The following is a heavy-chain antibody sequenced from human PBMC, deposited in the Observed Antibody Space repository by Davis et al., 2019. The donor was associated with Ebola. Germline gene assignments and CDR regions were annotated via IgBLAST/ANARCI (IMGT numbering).Heavy chain of an antibody. CDR2: IYPGGSDT. Sequence: KVSCKGSAYSFTTYWIGWVRQMPGKGLVWMGIIYPGGSDTIYSPSFEGHVTISADKSVNTAYLQWNSLKASDTAMYYCARGRTGDDAFDIWGQGTMVTVSS. CDR1: AYSFTTYW. V-gene: IGHV5-51*01. J-gene: IGHJ3*02. D-gene: IGHD7-27*01. CDR3: ARGRTGDDAFDI.